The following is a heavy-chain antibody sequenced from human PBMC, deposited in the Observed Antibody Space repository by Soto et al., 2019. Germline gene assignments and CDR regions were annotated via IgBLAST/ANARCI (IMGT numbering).Heavy chain of an antibody. CDR3: ARACGDYVNWFDP. J-gene: IGHJ5*02. CDR1: GGTFSSYA. CDR2: IIPIFGTA. V-gene: IGHV1-69*06. D-gene: IGHD4-17*01. Sequence: ASVKVSCKASGGTFSSYAISWVRQAPGQGLEWMGGIIPIFGTANYAQKFQGRVTITADKSTSTAYMELSSLRSEDTAVYYCARACGDYVNWFDPWGQGTLVTVSS.